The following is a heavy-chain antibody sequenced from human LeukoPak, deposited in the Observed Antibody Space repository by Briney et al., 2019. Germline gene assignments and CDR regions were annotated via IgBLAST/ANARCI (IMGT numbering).Heavy chain of an antibody. D-gene: IGHD3-10*01. Sequence: PSETLSLTCTVSSGSISSYYWSWIRQPPGKGLEWIGYIYYSGSTNYNPSLKSRVTISVDTSKNQFSLKLSSVTAADTAVYYCARELWANDAFDIWGQGTMVTVSS. CDR2: IYYSGST. CDR3: ARELWANDAFDI. J-gene: IGHJ3*02. CDR1: SGSISSYY. V-gene: IGHV4-59*01.